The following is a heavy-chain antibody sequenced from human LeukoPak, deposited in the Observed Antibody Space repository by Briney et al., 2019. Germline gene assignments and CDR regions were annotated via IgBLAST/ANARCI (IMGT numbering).Heavy chain of an antibody. V-gene: IGHV3-7*01. J-gene: IGHJ4*02. D-gene: IGHD4-17*01. CDR3: ARVRGTTVTLSGYYFDY. Sequence: GGSLSLSCAASGFTFSSYWMSWVRQAPGKGLEWVANIKQDGSEKYYVDSVKGRFTISRDNAKSSLYLQMNSLRAEDTAVYYCARVRGTTVTLSGYYFDYWGQGTLVTVSS. CDR1: GFTFSSYW. CDR2: IKQDGSEK.